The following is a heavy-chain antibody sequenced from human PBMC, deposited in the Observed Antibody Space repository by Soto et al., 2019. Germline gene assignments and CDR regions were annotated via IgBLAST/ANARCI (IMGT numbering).Heavy chain of an antibody. J-gene: IGHJ3*02. Sequence: GGSLRLSCAASGFTFSSYAMHWVRQAPGKGLEYVSAISSNGGSTYYANSVKGRFTISGDNSKNTLYLQMGSLRAEDMAVYYCARDYSNYVGAFDIWGQGTMVTVSS. D-gene: IGHD4-4*01. CDR1: GFTFSSYA. CDR3: ARDYSNYVGAFDI. CDR2: ISSNGGST. V-gene: IGHV3-64*01.